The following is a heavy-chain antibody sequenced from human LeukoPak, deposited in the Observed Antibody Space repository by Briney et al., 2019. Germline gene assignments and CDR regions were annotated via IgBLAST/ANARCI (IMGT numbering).Heavy chain of an antibody. V-gene: IGHV1-69*13. Sequence: SVKVSCKASGYTFTSYGISWVRQAPGQGLEWMGGIIPIFGTANYAQKFQGRVTITADESTSTAYMELSSLRSEDTAVYYCARRGYCSSTSCQIGAFDIWGQGTMVTVSS. CDR3: ARRGYCSSTSCQIGAFDI. CDR1: GYTFTSYG. J-gene: IGHJ3*02. D-gene: IGHD2-2*01. CDR2: IIPIFGTA.